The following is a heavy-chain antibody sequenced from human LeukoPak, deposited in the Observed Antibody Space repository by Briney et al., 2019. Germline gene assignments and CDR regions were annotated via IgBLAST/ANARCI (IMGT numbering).Heavy chain of an antibody. CDR3: ARESGVTMIVVVAKFDY. V-gene: IGHV4-61*02. CDR1: GGSISSGSYY. J-gene: IGHJ4*02. D-gene: IGHD3-22*01. CDR2: IYTSGST. Sequence: SETLSLTCTVSGGSISSGSYYWSWIRQPAGKGLEWIGRIYTSGSTNYNPSLKSRVTISVDTSKNQFSLKLSSVTAADTAVYYCARESGVTMIVVVAKFDYWGQGTLVTVSS.